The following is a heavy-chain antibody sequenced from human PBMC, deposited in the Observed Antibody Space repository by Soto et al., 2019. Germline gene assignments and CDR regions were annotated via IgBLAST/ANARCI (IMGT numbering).Heavy chain of an antibody. CDR1: GGSITRGGYS. D-gene: IGHD3-3*01. V-gene: IGHV4-30-2*01. J-gene: IGHJ6*02. Sequence: QLQLQESGSGLVKPSQTLSLMCDVSGGSITRGGYSWSWIRQLPGKGLEWLGYIYDNGNTYYNASPKSRVTISVDRSKNQFSLNLTSVTAADTAVYYCARWSPLYGMDVWGQGATVTVSS. CDR2: IYDNGNT. CDR3: ARWSPLYGMDV.